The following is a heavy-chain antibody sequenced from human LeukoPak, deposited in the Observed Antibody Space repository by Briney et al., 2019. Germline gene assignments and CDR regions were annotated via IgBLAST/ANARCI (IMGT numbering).Heavy chain of an antibody. CDR2: SNAGNGNT. Sequence: ASVKVCCKASGYTFTSYDMHWVSQAPGQRLEWKGWSNAGNGNTKYSQKFQGRVTITRDTSASTAYMELSSLRSEDTAVYYCARSILWFGDLSGMDVWGKGTTVTVSS. CDR3: ARSILWFGDLSGMDV. V-gene: IGHV1-3*01. CDR1: GYTFTSYD. D-gene: IGHD3-10*01. J-gene: IGHJ6*04.